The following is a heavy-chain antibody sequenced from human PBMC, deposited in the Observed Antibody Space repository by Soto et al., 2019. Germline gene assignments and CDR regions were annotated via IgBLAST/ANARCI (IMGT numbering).Heavy chain of an antibody. J-gene: IGHJ3*02. D-gene: IGHD6-13*01. Sequence: ASVKVSCKASGYTFTSYDINWVRQAIGQGLEWMGWMNPNSGNTGYAQKFQGRVTMTRNTSISTAYMELSSPRSEDTAVYYCARDSSSLDAFDIWGQGTMVTVSS. V-gene: IGHV1-8*01. CDR1: GYTFTSYD. CDR3: ARDSSSLDAFDI. CDR2: MNPNSGNT.